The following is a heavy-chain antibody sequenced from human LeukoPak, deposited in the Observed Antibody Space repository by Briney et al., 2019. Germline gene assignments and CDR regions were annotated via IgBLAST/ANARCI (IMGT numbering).Heavy chain of an antibody. J-gene: IGHJ4*02. V-gene: IGHV4-31*03. D-gene: IGHD3-22*01. CDR3: ARQTGHYDSSSSFDD. CDR2: IYYSGST. CDR1: GGSISSGGYY. Sequence: SQTLSLTCTVSGGSISSGGYYWSWLRPHPGKGLEWIGYIYYSGSTYSNPSLKSRVSVLVDTSKNSFSLKLSSVTAADTAVYYCARQTGHYDSSSSFDDWGQGTLVTVSS.